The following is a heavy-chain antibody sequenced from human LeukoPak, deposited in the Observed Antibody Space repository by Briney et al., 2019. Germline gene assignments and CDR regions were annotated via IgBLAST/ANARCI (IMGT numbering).Heavy chain of an antibody. CDR1: GGSISSGGYY. Sequence: PSETLSLTCTVSGGSISSGGYYWSWIRQHPGKGLEWIGYIYYSGSTYYNPSLKSRVTISVDTSKNQFSLKLSSVTAADTAVYYCARVRDYYDSSGYSCPFDYWGQGTLVTVSS. CDR2: IYYSGST. CDR3: ARVRDYYDSSGYSCPFDY. J-gene: IGHJ4*02. V-gene: IGHV4-31*03. D-gene: IGHD3-22*01.